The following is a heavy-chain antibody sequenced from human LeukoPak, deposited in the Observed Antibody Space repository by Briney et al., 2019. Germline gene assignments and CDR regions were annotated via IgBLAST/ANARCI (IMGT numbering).Heavy chain of an antibody. Sequence: GASVTVSCKASGYSFTSYGISWVRQAPGQGLEWMGWISGYNGHTYYEQNLQGRLTMATDTSTSTAYMELRSLRSDDTALYYCARGVYRGSGYYYIWGQGTLVTVSS. J-gene: IGHJ4*02. V-gene: IGHV1-18*01. D-gene: IGHD3-22*01. CDR2: ISGYNGHT. CDR1: GYSFTSYG. CDR3: ARGVYRGSGYYYI.